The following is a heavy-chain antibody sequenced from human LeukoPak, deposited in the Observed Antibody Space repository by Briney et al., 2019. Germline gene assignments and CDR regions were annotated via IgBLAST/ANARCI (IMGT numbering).Heavy chain of an antibody. Sequence: GGSLRLSCRASGFTFSDSAMTWVRQAPGKGLEWVSVISTSGANTYYADSVKGRFTISGDNSKNTLFLQMSSLRAEDTAVYYCAKDRMMAQWGQGTLVTVSS. CDR1: GFTFSDSA. J-gene: IGHJ4*02. D-gene: IGHD3-16*01. CDR2: ISTSGANT. V-gene: IGHV3-23*01. CDR3: AKDRMMAQ.